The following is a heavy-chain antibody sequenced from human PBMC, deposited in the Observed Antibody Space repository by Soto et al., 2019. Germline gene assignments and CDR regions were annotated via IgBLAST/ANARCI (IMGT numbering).Heavy chain of an antibody. CDR1: SASVSTYY. Sequence: LSLTCTVSSASVSTYYWSWIRPPPGKGLHWTWYRHSSGSTKYNPSLKSRVTISLDTSKNQFSLKLNAVTAADTAVDCWARDTRPYDSSGYYYFDYWGPGSLLTFSS. J-gene: IGHJ4*02. D-gene: IGHD3-22*01. CDR2: RHSSGST. V-gene: IGHV4-59*02. CDR3: ARDTRPYDSSGYYYFDY.